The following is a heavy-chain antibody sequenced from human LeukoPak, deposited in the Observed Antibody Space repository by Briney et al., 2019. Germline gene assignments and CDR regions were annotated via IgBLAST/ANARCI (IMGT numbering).Heavy chain of an antibody. V-gene: IGHV1-18*04. Sequence: ASVKVSCKASGYTFTSYGISWVRQAPGQGLEWMGWISAYNGNTNYAQKLQGRVTMTTDTSTSTAYMELRSLRSDDTAVYYCARDRFTYHYDSSGHYRHREFDYWGQGTLVTVSS. D-gene: IGHD3-22*01. J-gene: IGHJ4*02. CDR3: ARDRFTYHYDSSGHYRHREFDY. CDR2: ISAYNGNT. CDR1: GYTFTSYG.